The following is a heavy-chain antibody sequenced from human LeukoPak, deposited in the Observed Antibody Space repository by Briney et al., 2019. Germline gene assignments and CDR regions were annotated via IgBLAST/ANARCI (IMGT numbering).Heavy chain of an antibody. CDR1: GGSMSNYY. D-gene: IGHD6-19*01. CDR2: IYSSGST. Sequence: PSETLSLTCSVSGGSMSNYYWSWIRQPPGKGLEWIGYIYSSGSTNYNPSLKSRVTISVDTSKNQFSLRLSSVTAADTAVYYCARETSDGGGYHDYWGQGTLVTVSS. CDR3: ARETSDGGGYHDY. V-gene: IGHV4-59*01. J-gene: IGHJ4*02.